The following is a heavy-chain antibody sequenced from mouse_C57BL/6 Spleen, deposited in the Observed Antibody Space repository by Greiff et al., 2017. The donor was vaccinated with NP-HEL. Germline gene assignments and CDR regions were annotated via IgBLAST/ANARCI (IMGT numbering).Heavy chain of an antibody. J-gene: IGHJ3*01. CDR1: GHTSPLTC. CDR2: INPRLCYT. CDR3: ARGYGSPWFAY. V-gene: IGHV1-7*01. Sequence: VQLQQSGAELAKPGASVKLSCKASGHTSPLTCPPFLPPIPLHVLEFILYINPRLCYTKYNQKFKDKATLTADKSSSTAYMQLSSLTYEDSAVYYCARGYGSPWFAYWGQGTLVTVSA. D-gene: IGHD1-1*01.